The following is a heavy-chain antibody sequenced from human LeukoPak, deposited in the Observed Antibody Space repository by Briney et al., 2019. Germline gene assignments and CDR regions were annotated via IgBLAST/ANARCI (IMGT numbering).Heavy chain of an antibody. D-gene: IGHD2-8*01. Sequence: PSETLSLTCGASGGSITTTNWWSWVRQPPGQGLEWIGEVSLSGLTNYNPSLRSRVTMSLDKSKNHLSLNLTSVTAADTAVYYCSRENGAFSPFGYWGQGTLVTV. CDR2: VSLSGLT. J-gene: IGHJ4*02. CDR3: SRENGAFSPFGY. V-gene: IGHV4-4*02. CDR1: GGSITTTNW.